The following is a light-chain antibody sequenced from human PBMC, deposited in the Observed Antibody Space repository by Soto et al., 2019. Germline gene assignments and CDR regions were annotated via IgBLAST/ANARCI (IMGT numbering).Light chain of an antibody. CDR2: EGS. J-gene: IGLJ3*02. Sequence: QSALTQPASVSGSPGQSITISCTGTSSDVGSYNLVSWYQQHPGKAPKLMIYEGSKRPSGVSNRFSGSKSGNTASLTISGLQAEDEADYYCCSCAGSSTSWVFGGGTKLTVL. V-gene: IGLV2-23*01. CDR1: SSDVGSYNL. CDR3: CSCAGSSTSWV.